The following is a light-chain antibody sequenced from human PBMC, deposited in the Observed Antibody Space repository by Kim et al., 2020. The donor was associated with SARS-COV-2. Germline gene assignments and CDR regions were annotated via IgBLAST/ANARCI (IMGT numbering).Light chain of an antibody. Sequence: QSALTQPASVSGSPGQSITISCTGTSSDVGGYNYVSWYQQHPGKAPKLMIYDVSNRPSGVSNRFSGSKSGNTASLTISGLQAEDEADYYCSSYTSSSTLGRGVFGGGTKLTVL. V-gene: IGLV2-14*03. CDR2: DVS. CDR1: SSDVGGYNY. CDR3: SSYTSSSTLGRGV. J-gene: IGLJ2*01.